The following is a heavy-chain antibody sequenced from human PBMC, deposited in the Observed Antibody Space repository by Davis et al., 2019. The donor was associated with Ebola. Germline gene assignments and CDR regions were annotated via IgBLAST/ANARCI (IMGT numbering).Heavy chain of an antibody. J-gene: IGHJ4*02. V-gene: IGHV3-48*02. Sequence: GESLKISCAASGFTFNTYGMYWFRQAPGKGLEWLSYIGAGSDHINYADSVKGRFTISRDNAEDSLSLHMSGLRDDDTAVYYCAGEVAATSNFDYWGQGILVTVSS. CDR2: IGAGSDHI. CDR1: GFTFNTYG. CDR3: AGEVAATSNFDY. D-gene: IGHD2-15*01.